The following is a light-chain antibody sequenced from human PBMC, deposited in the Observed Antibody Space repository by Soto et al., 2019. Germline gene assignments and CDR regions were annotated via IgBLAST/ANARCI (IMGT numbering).Light chain of an antibody. Sequence: SVLTQPPSASGAHGESVTISCNEKSKDVGGYNSVSWYQVHPGKAPKLIIYEVNKRPSGVPDRFSGFKSGNTASLTVSVLQAEDEADYYCSSYAGSDDYYVFGAGTKVTVL. CDR1: SKDVGGYNS. CDR3: SSYAGSDDYYV. CDR2: EVN. V-gene: IGLV2-8*01. J-gene: IGLJ1*01.